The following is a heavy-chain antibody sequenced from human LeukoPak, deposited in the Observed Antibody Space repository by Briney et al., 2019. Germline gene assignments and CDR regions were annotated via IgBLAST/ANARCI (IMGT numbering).Heavy chain of an antibody. CDR2: MNIDGSEK. Sequence: GGSLKLSCAASGFTFSQYWMGWVRQAPGKRPEWVANMNIDGSEKHYADSVKGRFSISGDNAKNTLYLQMNSLRVEDTAVYYCARGRPHGNDYWGQGTLVTVSS. D-gene: IGHD4-23*01. J-gene: IGHJ4*02. CDR3: ARGRPHGNDY. V-gene: IGHV3-7*01. CDR1: GFTFSQYW.